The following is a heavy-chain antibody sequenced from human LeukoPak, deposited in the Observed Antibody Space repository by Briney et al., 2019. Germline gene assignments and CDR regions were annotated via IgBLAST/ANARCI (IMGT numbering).Heavy chain of an antibody. CDR1: GGTFSSYA. D-gene: IGHD1-7*01. Sequence: SVKVSCKASGGTFSSYAISWVRQAPGQGLEWMGGIIPIFGTANYAQKFQGRVTIITDESTSTAYMELSSLRSEDTAVYYCARDNYAGANWFDPWGQGTLVTVSS. CDR2: IIPIFGTA. J-gene: IGHJ5*02. CDR3: ARDNYAGANWFDP. V-gene: IGHV1-69*05.